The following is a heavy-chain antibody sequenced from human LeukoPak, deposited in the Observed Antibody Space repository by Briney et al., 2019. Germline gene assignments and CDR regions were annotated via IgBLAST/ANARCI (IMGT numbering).Heavy chain of an antibody. V-gene: IGHV4-59*01. D-gene: IGHD3-3*01. CDR1: GGSICSYY. CDR2: IFYSGIT. J-gene: IGHJ5*02. Sequence: PSETLSLTCTVPGGSICSYYWSWIRQPPGKGLEWDWYIFYSGITNYNPSLKSRVTISVDTSNNQSSLKLSSVTAANTAVYYCARSPGITIFRVVITNNWFDPWGQGTLVTVSS. CDR3: ARSPGITIFRVVITNNWFDP.